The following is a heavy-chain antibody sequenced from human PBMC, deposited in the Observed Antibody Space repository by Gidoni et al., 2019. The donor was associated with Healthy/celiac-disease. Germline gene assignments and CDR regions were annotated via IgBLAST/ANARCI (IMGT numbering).Heavy chain of an antibody. J-gene: IGHJ4*02. CDR3: ARDGVSSGWYD. V-gene: IGHV3-21*01. CDR2: ISSSSSYI. CDR1: GFTFRSYS. D-gene: IGHD6-19*01. Sequence: EVQLVESGGGLVKPGGSLRLSCEASGFTFRSYSMNWVRQAPGKGLEWVSSISSSSSYIYYADSVKGRFTISRDNAKNSLYLQMNSLRAEDTAVYYCARDGVSSGWYDWGQGTLVTVSS.